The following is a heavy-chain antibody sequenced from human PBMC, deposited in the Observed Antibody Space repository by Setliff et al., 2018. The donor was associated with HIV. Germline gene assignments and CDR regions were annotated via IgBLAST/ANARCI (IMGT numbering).Heavy chain of an antibody. V-gene: IGHV3-30*02. CDR1: GFTFRNYG. CDR3: AKEDQRVTSVDY. J-gene: IGHJ4*02. CDR2: IRLDGSDK. Sequence: QTGGSLRLSCAASGFTFRNYGMHWVRQAPGKGLEWVAFIRLDGSDKFYADSVKGRFTISRDNSKNTLFLQMNSLRSEDTAVYYCAKEDQRVTSVDYWGQGTPVTVSS. D-gene: IGHD2-2*01.